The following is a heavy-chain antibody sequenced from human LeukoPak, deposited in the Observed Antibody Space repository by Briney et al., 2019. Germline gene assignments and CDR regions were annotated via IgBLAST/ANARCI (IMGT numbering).Heavy chain of an antibody. Sequence: GGSLRLSCAASGFTFSSYAMSWVRQAPGKGLEWVSAISGSGGSTYYADSVKGRFTISRDNSKNTLYLQMNGLRAEDTAVYYCAKDHYDILTGYYFWYDYWGQGTLVTVSS. CDR3: AKDHYDILTGYYFWYDY. V-gene: IGHV3-23*01. CDR2: ISGSGGST. J-gene: IGHJ5*01. D-gene: IGHD3-9*01. CDR1: GFTFSSYA.